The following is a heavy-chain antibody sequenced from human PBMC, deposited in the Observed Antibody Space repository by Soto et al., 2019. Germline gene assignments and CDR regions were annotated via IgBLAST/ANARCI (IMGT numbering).Heavy chain of an antibody. CDR2: VYWNDDK. V-gene: IGHV2-5*01. J-gene: IGHJ4*02. Sequence: QITLKEPGPTLVKPTQNLTLTCTFSGFPLSTSQVGVGWIRQPPGQALEWLAHVYWNDDKYYSLSLKSRLTISQDTATRQVVLTMTNMDPVDTATYYCAHLNSSGYYIDNRGQGALVTLSS. D-gene: IGHD6-25*01. CDR1: GFPLSTSQVG. CDR3: AHLNSSGYYIDN.